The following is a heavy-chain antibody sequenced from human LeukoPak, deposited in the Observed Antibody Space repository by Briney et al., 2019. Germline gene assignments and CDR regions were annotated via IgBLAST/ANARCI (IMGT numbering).Heavy chain of an antibody. J-gene: IGHJ4*02. CDR3: ARVNVVPAAMVDY. Sequence: SETLSLTCTVSGGSLSSYYWSWIRQAPGKGLAWIGYIYYSGSTNYNPSLKSRVTISVDTSKNQFSLKLSSVTAADTAVYYCARVNVVPAAMVDYWGQGTLVTVSS. CDR2: IYYSGST. CDR1: GGSLSSYY. V-gene: IGHV4-59*08. D-gene: IGHD2-2*01.